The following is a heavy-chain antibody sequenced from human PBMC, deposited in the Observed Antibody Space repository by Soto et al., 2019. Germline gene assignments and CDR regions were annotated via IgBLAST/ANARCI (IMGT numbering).Heavy chain of an antibody. CDR3: GHRRGILGISAFDI. D-gene: IGHD7-27*01. CDR1: GFSLSTSGVG. Sequence: QITLKESGPTLVKPTQTLTLTCTFSGFSLSTSGVGVGWIRQHPGKALEWLALIYWDDDKRYSPSLKSRLTINNDPSKNQVVLTMTNMDPGDTATYYCGHRRGILGISAFDIWGQGTMVTVSS. V-gene: IGHV2-5*02. J-gene: IGHJ3*02. CDR2: IYWDDDK.